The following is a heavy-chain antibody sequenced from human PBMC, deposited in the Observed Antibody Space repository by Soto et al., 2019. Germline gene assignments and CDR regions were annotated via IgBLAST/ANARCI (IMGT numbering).Heavy chain of an antibody. CDR2: IIPLFGTV. CDR1: GGTFSSYV. CDR3: VSHSSGGDY. J-gene: IGHJ4*02. Sequence: QVQLVQSGAEVKKPGSSAKVSCKASGGTFSSYVISWVRQAPGQGLEWMGGIIPLFGTVNSAQKFQGRVTIAADESTSTAYMELSSLKSEDTAVYYCVSHSSGGDYWGQGTLVTVSS. V-gene: IGHV1-69*12. D-gene: IGHD3-22*01.